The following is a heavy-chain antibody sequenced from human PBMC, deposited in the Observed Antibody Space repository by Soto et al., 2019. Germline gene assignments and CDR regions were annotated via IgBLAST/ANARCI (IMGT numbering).Heavy chain of an antibody. CDR3: ARRVPAAIWGFDY. D-gene: IGHD2-2*01. J-gene: IGHJ4*02. Sequence: SETLSLTCTVSGGSISSYYWSWIRQPPGKGLEWIGYIYYSGSTNYNPSLKSRVTISVDTSKNQFSLKLSSVTAADTAVYYCARRVPAAIWGFDYWGQGTLVTVSS. CDR1: GGSISSYY. V-gene: IGHV4-59*08. CDR2: IYYSGST.